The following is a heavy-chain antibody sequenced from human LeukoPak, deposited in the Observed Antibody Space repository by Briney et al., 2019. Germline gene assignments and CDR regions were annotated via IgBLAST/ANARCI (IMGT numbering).Heavy chain of an antibody. CDR1: GYTFTRSY. D-gene: IGHD3-22*01. CDR2: INPSGGST. Sequence: ASVKVSCKASGYTFTRSYMHWVRQAPGQGLEWMGIINPSGGSTSYAQKLQGRVTMTRDTSTSTVYMELSSLRSEDTAVYYCARDGHYYDTSGYPRFYYMDVWGKGTTVTVSS. V-gene: IGHV1-46*04. CDR3: ARDGHYYDTSGYPRFYYMDV. J-gene: IGHJ6*03.